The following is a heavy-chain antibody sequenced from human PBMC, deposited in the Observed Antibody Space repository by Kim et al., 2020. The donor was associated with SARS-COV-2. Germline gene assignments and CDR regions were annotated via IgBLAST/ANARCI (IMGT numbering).Heavy chain of an antibody. CDR1: DASITNTNYY. J-gene: IGHJ4*02. D-gene: IGHD1-26*01. Sequence: SETLSLTCAVSDASITNTNYYCAWVRQPPGTGLEWIGSIYHAGSTSYSPSLKSRVTISVDTSKNQFSLTLNSVTAADTAVYFCAMERGFWELSFWGQGTLVTVSS. CDR2: IYHAGST. CDR3: AMERGFWELSF. V-gene: IGHV4-39*01.